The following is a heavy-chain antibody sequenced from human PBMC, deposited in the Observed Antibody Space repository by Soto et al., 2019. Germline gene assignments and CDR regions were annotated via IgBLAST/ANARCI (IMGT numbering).Heavy chain of an antibody. CDR2: IYYSGST. Sequence: SETLSLTCTVSGGSISSYYWSWIRQPPGKGLEWIGYIYYSGSTYYNPSLKSRVTISVDTSKNRFSLKLSSVTAADTAVYYCARDPYYYDSSGYLVHWFDPWGQGTLVTVSS. CDR3: ARDPYYYDSSGYLVHWFDP. J-gene: IGHJ5*02. D-gene: IGHD3-22*01. CDR1: GGSISSYY. V-gene: IGHV4-59*08.